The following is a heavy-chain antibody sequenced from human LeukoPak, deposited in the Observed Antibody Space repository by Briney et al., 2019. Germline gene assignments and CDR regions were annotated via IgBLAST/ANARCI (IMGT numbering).Heavy chain of an antibody. V-gene: IGHV3-21*01. D-gene: IGHD6-13*01. J-gene: IGHJ5*02. CDR2: ISSSSSYI. CDR3: AGQGSSSWPP. Sequence: GGSLRLSCAASGFTFSTYNMNWVRQAPGKGLEWVSSISSSSSYIYYADSVKGRFTISRDNAKNSLYLQMNSLRAEDTAVYYCAGQGSSSWPPWGQGTLVTVSS. CDR1: GFTFSTYN.